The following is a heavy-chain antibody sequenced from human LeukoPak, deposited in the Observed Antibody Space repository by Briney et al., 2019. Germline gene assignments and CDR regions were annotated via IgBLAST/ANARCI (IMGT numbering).Heavy chain of an antibody. J-gene: IGHJ4*02. CDR2: ISGSGGST. V-gene: IGHV3-23*01. D-gene: IGHD5-18*01. CDR1: GFTFSSYA. Sequence: PGGSLRLSCAASGFTFSSYAMSWVRQAPGKGLEGVSAISGSGGSTYYAGSVKGRFTISRDNSKNTLYLQMNSLRAEDTAVYYCAKLSDTAMVSDYWGQGTLVTVSS. CDR3: AKLSDTAMVSDY.